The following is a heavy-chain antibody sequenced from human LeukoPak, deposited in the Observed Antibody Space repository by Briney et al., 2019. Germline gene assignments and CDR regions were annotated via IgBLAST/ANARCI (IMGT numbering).Heavy chain of an antibody. Sequence: ASVKVSCKASGYTFTSYGISWVRQAPGQGLEWMGWISAYNGNTNYAQKLQGRVTMTTDTSTSTAYMELRSLRSDDTAVYYCARDRILTGAHPLDYWGQGTLVTVSS. V-gene: IGHV1-18*01. D-gene: IGHD3-9*01. CDR1: GYTFTSYG. CDR3: ARDRILTGAHPLDY. J-gene: IGHJ4*02. CDR2: ISAYNGNT.